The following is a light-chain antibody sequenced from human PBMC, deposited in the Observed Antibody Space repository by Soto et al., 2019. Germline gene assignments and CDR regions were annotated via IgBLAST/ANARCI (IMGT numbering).Light chain of an antibody. J-gene: IGKJ4*01. CDR3: MQSPYFPHT. Sequence: DVVVTQTPRSVPVTLGQPASISCNTSRSLVHNDGNTYLNWLQQRPGQPPRLLIYKISTRFSGVPDRFSGSGAETDFTLRISRVEAEDVGLYYCMQSPYFPHTFGGGTKVEIE. CDR1: RSLVHNDGNTY. CDR2: KIS. V-gene: IGKV2-24*01.